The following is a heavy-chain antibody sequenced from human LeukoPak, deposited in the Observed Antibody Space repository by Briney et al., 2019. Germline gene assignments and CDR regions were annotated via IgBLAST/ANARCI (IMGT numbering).Heavy chain of an antibody. CDR2: ISGSGGST. CDR1: GFTFSGFW. V-gene: IGHV3-23*01. CDR3: AKWPNTAMDSPNY. D-gene: IGHD5-18*01. J-gene: IGHJ4*02. Sequence: GGSLRLSCAVSGFTFSGFWMSWSRQAPGKGLEWVSAISGSGGSTYYADSVKGRFTISRDNSKNTLYLQMNSLRAEDTAVYYCAKWPNTAMDSPNYWGQGTLVTVSS.